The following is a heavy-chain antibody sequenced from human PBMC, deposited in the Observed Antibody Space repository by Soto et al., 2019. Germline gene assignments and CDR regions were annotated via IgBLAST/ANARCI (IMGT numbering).Heavy chain of an antibody. D-gene: IGHD6-6*01. CDR3: ARESSSPNYYYYGMDV. J-gene: IGHJ6*02. CDR1: GGTFSSYA. Sequence: QVQLVQSGAEVKKPGSSVTVSCTASGGTFSSYAVSWVRQAPGQGLECMGVVIPKASQPKYAPKFQGRVTITADYSTAYMEVSSLRYDDTAVYYCARESSSPNYYYYGMDVWGQGTTVIVSS. CDR2: VIPKASQP. V-gene: IGHV1-69*01.